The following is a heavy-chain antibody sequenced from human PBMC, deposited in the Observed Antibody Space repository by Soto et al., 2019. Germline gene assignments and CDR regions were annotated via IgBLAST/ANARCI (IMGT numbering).Heavy chain of an antibody. J-gene: IGHJ6*02. CDR2: ISSSGYI. CDR3: ARDCSGGSCYPGMDV. D-gene: IGHD2-15*01. Sequence: GGSLRLSCAASGFNFTSYTINWVRQAPGKRLEWLSSISSSGYIFSTDSVRGRFTISRDNAKNSVYLQINSLRAEDTAVYFCARDCSGGSCYPGMDVWGQGTTVTVSS. V-gene: IGHV3-21*01. CDR1: GFNFTSYT.